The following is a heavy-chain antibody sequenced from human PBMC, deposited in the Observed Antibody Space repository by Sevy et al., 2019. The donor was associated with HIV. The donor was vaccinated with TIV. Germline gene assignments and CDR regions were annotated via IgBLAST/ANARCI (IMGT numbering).Heavy chain of an antibody. CDR3: TTGGPLRFLEWLRYYMDV. CDR1: GFTFSNAW. D-gene: IGHD3-3*01. V-gene: IGHV3-15*01. J-gene: IGHJ6*03. Sequence: GGSLRLSCAASGFTFSNAWMSWVRQAPGKGLEWVGRIKSKTDGGTTDYGAPVKGRFTISRDDSKNTLYLQMNSRKTEDTAVYYCTTGGPLRFLEWLRYYMDVWGKGTTVTVSS. CDR2: IKSKTDGGTT.